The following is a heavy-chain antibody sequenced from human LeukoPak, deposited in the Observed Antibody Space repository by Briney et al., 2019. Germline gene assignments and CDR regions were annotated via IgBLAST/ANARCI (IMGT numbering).Heavy chain of an antibody. D-gene: IGHD5-12*01. Sequence: GGSLRLSCAASGFTFSSYAMHWVRQAPGKRLEWVAVISYDGSNKYYADSVRGRFTISRDNSKNTLYLQMNSLRAEDTAVYYCARGGYSGYDPWGQGTLVTVSS. V-gene: IGHV3-30*01. J-gene: IGHJ5*02. CDR2: ISYDGSNK. CDR3: ARGGYSGYDP. CDR1: GFTFSSYA.